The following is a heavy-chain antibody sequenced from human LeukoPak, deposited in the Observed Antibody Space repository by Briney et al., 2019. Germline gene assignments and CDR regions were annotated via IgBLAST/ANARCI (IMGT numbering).Heavy chain of an antibody. V-gene: IGHV1-46*03. D-gene: IGHD6-19*01. CDR1: GYTFTGYY. CDR3: ARVGYSSGWYRKGYFDY. J-gene: IGHJ4*02. CDR2: INPSGGST. Sequence: ASVRVSCKASGYTFTGYYMHWVRQAPGQGLEWMGIINPSGGSTSYAQKFQGRVTMTRDTSTSTVYMELSSLRSEDTAVYYCARVGYSSGWYRKGYFDYWGQGILATVSS.